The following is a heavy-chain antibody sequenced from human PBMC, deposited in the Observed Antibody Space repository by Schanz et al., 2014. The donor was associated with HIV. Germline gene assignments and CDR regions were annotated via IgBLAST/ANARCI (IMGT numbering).Heavy chain of an antibody. D-gene: IGHD3-3*01. CDR1: GDTFSSHA. Sequence: QVQLVQSGAEVKKPGSSVKVSCELSGDTFSSHAISWVRQAPGQGLEWMGGIIPTFGIANYAPKFQGRITITADESTSTAYLELRSLRPEDTAMFFCARSFGVGDLGFGVWGQGTTAIVSS. CDR2: IIPTFGIA. J-gene: IGHJ6*02. CDR3: ARSFGVGDLGFGV. V-gene: IGHV1-69*01.